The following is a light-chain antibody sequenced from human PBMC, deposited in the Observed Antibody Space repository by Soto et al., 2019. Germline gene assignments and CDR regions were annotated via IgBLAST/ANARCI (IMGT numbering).Light chain of an antibody. CDR1: SGSIASNY. CDR2: EDN. V-gene: IGLV6-57*03. CDR3: QSYDSSNVV. J-gene: IGLJ2*01. Sequence: NFMLTQPHSVSESPGKTVTISCTRSSGSIASNYVQWYQQRPGSAPTTVIYEDNQRPSGVPDRFSGSIDSSSNSACLTISGLKTEDEADYYCQSYDSSNVVFGGGTQLTVL.